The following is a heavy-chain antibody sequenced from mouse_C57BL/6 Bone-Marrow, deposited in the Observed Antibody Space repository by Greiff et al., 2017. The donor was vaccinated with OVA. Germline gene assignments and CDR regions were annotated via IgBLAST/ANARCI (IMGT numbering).Heavy chain of an antibody. CDR2: INPYNGDT. D-gene: IGHD2-1*01. J-gene: IGHJ3*01. Sequence: EVHLVESGPELVKPGDSVKISCKASGYSFTGSFMNWVMQSHGKSLEWIGRINPYNGDTFYNQKFKGKATLTVDKSSSTAHMELRSLTSEDSAVYYCARDGNYRFAYWGQGTLVTVSA. CDR3: ARDGNYRFAY. CDR1: GYSFTGSF. V-gene: IGHV1-20*01.